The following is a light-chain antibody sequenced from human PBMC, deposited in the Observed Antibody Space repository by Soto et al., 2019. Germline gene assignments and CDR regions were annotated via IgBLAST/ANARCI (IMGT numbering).Light chain of an antibody. CDR1: QSVSSSY. Sequence: EIVLTQSPGTLSLSPGEGVTLSCRASQSVSSSYLAWYQQKPGQAPRLLIYGTSSRATGIPDRFSGSGSGTDFTLTISSLQSEDFAVYYCQQYNNWPPWTFGQGTKVEIK. V-gene: IGKV3-20*01. J-gene: IGKJ1*01. CDR2: GTS. CDR3: QQYNNWPPWT.